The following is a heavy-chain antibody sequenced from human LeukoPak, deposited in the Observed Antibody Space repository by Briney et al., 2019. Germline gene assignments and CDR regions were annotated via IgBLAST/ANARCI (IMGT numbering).Heavy chain of an antibody. J-gene: IGHJ4*02. CDR1: GFTFSNYA. V-gene: IGHV3-23*01. D-gene: IGHD2-2*01. Sequence: GGSLRLSCAASGFTFSNYAVNWVRQAPGKGLEWVSTVSAGSTTYYADSVKGRFTISRDNSKNTLYLQMNSLRAEDTAVYYCTKGQPMFDYWGQDTLVTVSS. CDR3: TKGQPMFDY. CDR2: VSAGSTT.